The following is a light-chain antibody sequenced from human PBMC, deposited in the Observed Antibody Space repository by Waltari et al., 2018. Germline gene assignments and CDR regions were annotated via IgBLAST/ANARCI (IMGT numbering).Light chain of an antibody. J-gene: IGLJ2*01. CDR1: YSNVGSYDL. CDR3: CSYASSSPRLI. V-gene: IGLV2-23*02. Sequence: QSALTQPASVSGSLGQSISLSCSGTYSNVGSYDLVSWYHQRPGEAPKLLIYEVLKRPSGISNRFSGSKSGNAASLTISALQPEDEGTYYCCSYASSSPRLIFGGGTELSVL. CDR2: EVL.